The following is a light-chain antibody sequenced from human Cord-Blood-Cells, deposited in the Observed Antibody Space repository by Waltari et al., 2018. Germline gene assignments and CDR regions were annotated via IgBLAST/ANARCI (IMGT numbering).Light chain of an antibody. J-gene: IGLJ2*01. Sequence: RSVSGSPGQSVTISCTGTSSDVGGYNYVSWYQQHPGKAPKLMIYDVSKRPSGVPDRFSGSKSGNTASLTISGLQAEDEADYYCCSYAGSYTHVVFGGGTKLTVL. V-gene: IGLV2-11*01. CDR1: SSDVGGYNY. CDR3: CSYAGSYTHVV. CDR2: DVS.